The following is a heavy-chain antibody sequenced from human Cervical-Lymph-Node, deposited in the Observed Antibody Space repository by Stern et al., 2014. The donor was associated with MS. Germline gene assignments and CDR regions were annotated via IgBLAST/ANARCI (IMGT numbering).Heavy chain of an antibody. J-gene: IGHJ4*02. V-gene: IGHV3-30*03. CDR2: ISYDGNHK. CDR1: GFTSSSYG. CDR3: ARDYEDTSMLFDH. Sequence: QVQLVESGGAVVQPGRSLRLSCAASGFTSSSYGMHWVRQAPGKGLEWVTDISYDGNHKYYAASVKGRFTISRDNSKNTLHLQMNSVTPDDTAIYYCARDYEDTSMLFDHWGQGTLVTVSS. D-gene: IGHD2-8*01.